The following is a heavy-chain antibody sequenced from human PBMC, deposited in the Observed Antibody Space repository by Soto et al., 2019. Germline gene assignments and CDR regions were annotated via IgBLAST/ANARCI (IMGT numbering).Heavy chain of an antibody. CDR3: AKDLYVQPPSGWFDP. CDR1: GFPFSDHA. V-gene: IGHV3-23*01. D-gene: IGHD1-26*01. Sequence: EVQLLESGGSLVQPGGSLRLSCAASGFPFSDHAMHWVRQTPGKGLEWVSAITGRGDSTYYADSVKGRFTISRDNSKSTLYLQMMSLRAEDTAVYYCAKDLYVQPPSGWFDPWGQGTVVTVSS. J-gene: IGHJ5*02. CDR2: ITGRGDST.